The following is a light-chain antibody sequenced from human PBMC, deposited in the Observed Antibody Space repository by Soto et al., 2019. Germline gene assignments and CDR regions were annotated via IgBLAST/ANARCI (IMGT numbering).Light chain of an antibody. CDR2: GAS. CDR3: QQYNKWPQT. V-gene: IGKV3-20*01. Sequence: EIVLTHSPGTLSLSPGERATLSCRASLTISDNYLAWYQQKAGQAPRLVIYGASSRATDIPDRFSGSGSGTDFTLTSSRLEPEDFAVYYCQQYNKWPQTFGQGTKVDIK. J-gene: IGKJ1*01. CDR1: LTISDNY.